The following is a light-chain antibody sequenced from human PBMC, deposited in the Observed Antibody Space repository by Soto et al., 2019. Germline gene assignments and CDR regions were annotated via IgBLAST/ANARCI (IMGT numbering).Light chain of an antibody. J-gene: IGLJ1*01. CDR2: EVT. CDR3: SSYTTSAPYV. V-gene: IGLV2-14*01. Sequence: QSALTQPASVSGSPGQSITISCTGTSSDVGAYNFVSWYQHHPGRAPKLIIYEVTIRPSGVSNRFSGSKSGNTASLTISGLQAEEEADSYCSSYTTSAPYVFGIGTKVTVL. CDR1: SSDVGAYNF.